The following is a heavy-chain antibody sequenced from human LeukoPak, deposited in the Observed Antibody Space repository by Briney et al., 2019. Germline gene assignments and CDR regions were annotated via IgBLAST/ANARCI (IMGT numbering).Heavy chain of an antibody. CDR1: GFTFSSYD. CDR2: ISASGGST. CDR3: ARDLNRNWFDP. Sequence: PAGSLRLSCVDSGFTFSSYDMSWVRQIPGKGLEWVSAISASGGSTYYADSVKGRFTISRDNSKSTLYLQMNTLTAEYTAICACARDLNRNWFDPWGEGTLVTVSS. V-gene: IGHV3-23*01. J-gene: IGHJ5*02.